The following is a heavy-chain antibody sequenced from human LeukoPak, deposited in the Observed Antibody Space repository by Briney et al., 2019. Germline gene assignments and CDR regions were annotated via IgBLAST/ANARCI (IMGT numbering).Heavy chain of an antibody. V-gene: IGHV4-59*08. D-gene: IGHD1-26*01. CDR1: RGAINNYY. J-gene: IGHJ4*02. CDR3: ARHGTLDY. Sequence: SETLSLTCTVSRGAINNYYWSWIRQPPGKGLEWIGYIDHRGNTNYNPSLKSRVTMSVDTSKNQFSLKLSSVTAADTAMYYCARHGTLDYWGQGTLVTVSS. CDR2: IDHRGNT.